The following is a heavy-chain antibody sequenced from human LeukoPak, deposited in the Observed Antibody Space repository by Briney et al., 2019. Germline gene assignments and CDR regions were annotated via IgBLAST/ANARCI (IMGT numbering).Heavy chain of an antibody. CDR2: IYYSGST. CDR3: ARDKTGIGAFDI. CDR1: GGSISTYY. V-gene: IGHV4-59*12. Sequence: ASETLSLTCTVSGGSISTYYWSWIRQPPGKGLEWIGYIYYSGSTYYNPSLKSRVTISVDTSKNQFSLKLSSVTAADTAVYYCARDKTGIGAFDIWGQGTVVTVSS. D-gene: IGHD1-1*01. J-gene: IGHJ3*02.